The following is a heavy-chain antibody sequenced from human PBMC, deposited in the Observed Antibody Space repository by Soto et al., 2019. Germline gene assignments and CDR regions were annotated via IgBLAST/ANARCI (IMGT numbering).Heavy chain of an antibody. CDR2: IYWDDDK. V-gene: IGHV2-5*02. J-gene: IGHJ5*02. CDR3: AHTYCGSGSYSGIVSFEP. Sequence: QITLKESGPTLVKPTQTLTLTCTFSGFSLSTSGVGVGWIRQPPGKALEWLALIYWDDDKRYIPSLKSRLTIPKDTSKNQVVLTMTNMDPVDTATYYCAHTYCGSGSYSGIVSFEPWGQGTLVNDSS. D-gene: IGHD3-10*01. CDR1: GFSLSTSGVG.